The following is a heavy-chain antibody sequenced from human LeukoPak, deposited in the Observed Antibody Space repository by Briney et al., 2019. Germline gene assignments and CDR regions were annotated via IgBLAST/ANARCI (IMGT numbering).Heavy chain of an antibody. Sequence: GGSLRLSCAASGFTFSSYWMHWVRQAPGKGLVWVSRINSDGSSTSYADSVKGRFTISRDNAKNTLYLQMNSLRAEDTAVYYCAREAITMVRGVKNYYYYYMDVWGKGTTVTISS. D-gene: IGHD3-10*01. CDR3: AREAITMVRGVKNYYYYYMDV. J-gene: IGHJ6*03. CDR2: INSDGSST. V-gene: IGHV3-74*01. CDR1: GFTFSSYW.